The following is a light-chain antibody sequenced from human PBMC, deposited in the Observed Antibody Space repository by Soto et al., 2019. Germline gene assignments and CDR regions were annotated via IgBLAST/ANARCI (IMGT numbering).Light chain of an antibody. J-gene: IGKJ3*01. CDR1: QGISSF. V-gene: IGKV1-9*01. CDR3: QQLNSFPIP. Sequence: IQLTQSPSYLSASVGDRVTITCRASQGISSFLAWYQQKPGKAPKLLIYVASTLQSGVQSRFSGSGSGTDFTLTSGSLQPEDCATYYCQQLNSFPIPFGPGTKVDIK. CDR2: VAS.